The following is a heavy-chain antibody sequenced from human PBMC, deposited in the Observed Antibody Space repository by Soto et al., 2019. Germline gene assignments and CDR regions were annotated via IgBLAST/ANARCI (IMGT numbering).Heavy chain of an antibody. Sequence: EVQLLESGGGLVQPGGSLRLSCAASGFTFSSYAMSWVRQAPGKGLEWVSAISGSGGSTYYADSVKGRFTISRDNYKNKLYLEMNSLRAEDTAVYYCAKVYCSSTSCYGPSALDIWGQGPMVTVSS. CDR2: ISGSGGST. CDR1: GFTFSSYA. V-gene: IGHV3-23*01. J-gene: IGHJ3*02. CDR3: AKVYCSSTSCYGPSALDI. D-gene: IGHD2-2*01.